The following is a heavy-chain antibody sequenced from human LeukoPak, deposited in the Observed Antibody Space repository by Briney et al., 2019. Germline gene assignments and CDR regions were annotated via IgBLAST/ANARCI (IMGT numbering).Heavy chain of an antibody. D-gene: IGHD3-3*01. CDR1: GGSFSGYY. Sequence: SETLSLTCAVYGGSFSGYYWSWIRQPPGKGLEWIGEINHSGSTNYNPSLKSRVTISVDTSKNQFSLKLSFVTAADTAVYYCAYYDFWSGYSGDWGQGTLVTVSS. CDR3: AYYDFWSGYSGD. J-gene: IGHJ4*02. V-gene: IGHV4-34*01. CDR2: INHSGST.